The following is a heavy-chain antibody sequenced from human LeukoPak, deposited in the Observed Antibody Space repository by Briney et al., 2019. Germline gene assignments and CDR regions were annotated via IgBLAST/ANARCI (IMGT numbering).Heavy chain of an antibody. CDR1: GGSFSGYY. V-gene: IGHV4-34*01. Sequence: SETLSLTCAVYGGSFSGYYWSWIRQPPGKELEWIGEINHSGSTNYNPSLKSRVTISVDTSKNQFSLKLSSVTAADTAVYYCARPDYNWNDVWNAFDIWGQGTMVTVSS. CDR2: INHSGST. J-gene: IGHJ3*02. D-gene: IGHD1-1*01. CDR3: ARPDYNWNDVWNAFDI.